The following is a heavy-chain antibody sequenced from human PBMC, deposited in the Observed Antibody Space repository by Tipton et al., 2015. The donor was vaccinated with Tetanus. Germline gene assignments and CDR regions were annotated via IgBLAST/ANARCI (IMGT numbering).Heavy chain of an antibody. D-gene: IGHD2-21*01. V-gene: IGHV3-7*01. CDR1: GFTFSSYW. Sequence: SLRLSCAASGFTFSSYWMSWVRQAPGKGLEWVANIKQDGSEKYYADSVKGRFTISRDNAKNSLFLQVNSLRAEDTAVYYCVFGRGGGGFDYWGQGTLVTVSS. CDR2: IKQDGSEK. J-gene: IGHJ4*02. CDR3: VFGRGGGGFDY.